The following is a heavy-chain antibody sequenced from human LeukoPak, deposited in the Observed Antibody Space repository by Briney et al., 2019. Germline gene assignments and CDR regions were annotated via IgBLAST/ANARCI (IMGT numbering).Heavy chain of an antibody. J-gene: IGHJ4*02. CDR1: GFTFSSYE. CDR3: ARRGFSCGWYYFDY. CDR2: ISSSGSTI. V-gene: IGHV3-48*03. Sequence: GGSLRLSCAASGFTFSSYEMIWVRQAPGKGLEWVSYISSSGSTIYYADSVKGRFTISRDNAKNSLYLQMNSLRAEDTAVYYCARRGFSCGWYYFDYWGQGTLVTVSS. D-gene: IGHD6-19*01.